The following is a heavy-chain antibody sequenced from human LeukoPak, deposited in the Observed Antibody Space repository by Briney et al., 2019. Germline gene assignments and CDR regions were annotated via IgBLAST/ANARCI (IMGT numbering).Heavy chain of an antibody. CDR1: GGTFSSYA. Sequence: WASVKVSCKASGGTFSSYAISWVRQAPGQGLEWMGGIIPIFGTANYAQKFQGRVTITTDESTSTAYMELSSLRSEDTAVYYCARGPPTITIFGVVQDSYYMDVWGKGTTVTVPS. D-gene: IGHD3-3*01. V-gene: IGHV1-69*05. CDR3: ARGPPTITIFGVVQDSYYMDV. J-gene: IGHJ6*03. CDR2: IIPIFGTA.